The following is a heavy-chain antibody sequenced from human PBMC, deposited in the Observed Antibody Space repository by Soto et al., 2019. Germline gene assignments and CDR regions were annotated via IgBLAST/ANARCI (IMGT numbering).Heavy chain of an antibody. CDR2: ITKSSRTI. CDR3: ARDQLYYNDISGRPLNAFDV. Sequence: GGSLRLSCAASGFTFSTYSMNWVRQAPGKGLEWISYITKSSRTIYYADSVKGRFTISRDNAKNSLYLQMNSLRAEDTAVYYCARDQLYYNDISGRPLNAFDVWGQGTMVTVSS. D-gene: IGHD3-22*01. J-gene: IGHJ3*01. CDR1: GFTFSTYS. V-gene: IGHV3-48*01.